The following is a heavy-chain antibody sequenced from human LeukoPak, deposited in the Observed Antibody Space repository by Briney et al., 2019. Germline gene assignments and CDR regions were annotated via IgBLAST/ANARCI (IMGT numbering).Heavy chain of an antibody. Sequence: PGGSLRLSCAASGFTFSSYSMNWVRQAPGKGLEWVSFISSSSSYIYYADSVKGRFTISRDNAKNSLYLQMNSLRAEDTAVYYCARDGVSPPGRAFDIWGQGTMVTVSS. V-gene: IGHV3-21*01. CDR1: GFTFSSYS. CDR3: ARDGVSPPGRAFDI. D-gene: IGHD3-3*01. J-gene: IGHJ3*02. CDR2: ISSSSSYI.